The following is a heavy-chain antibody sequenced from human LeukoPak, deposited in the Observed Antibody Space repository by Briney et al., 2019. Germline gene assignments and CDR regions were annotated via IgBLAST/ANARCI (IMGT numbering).Heavy chain of an antibody. CDR2: IYYSGST. CDR3: AREYYDILTGYLFDP. CDR1: GGSISSYY. Sequence: TSETLSLTCTVSGGSISSYYWSWIRQPPGKGLEWIGYIYYSGSTYYNPSLKSRVTISVDTSKNQFSLKLSSVTAADTAVYYCAREYYDILTGYLFDPWGQGTLVTVSS. V-gene: IGHV4-59*12. D-gene: IGHD3-9*01. J-gene: IGHJ5*02.